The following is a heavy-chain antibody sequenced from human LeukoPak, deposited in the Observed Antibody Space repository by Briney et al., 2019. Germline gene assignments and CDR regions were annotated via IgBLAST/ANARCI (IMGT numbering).Heavy chain of an antibody. Sequence: SETLSLTCAVYGGSFRGYYWSWIRQPPGKGLEWIGEINHSGSTNYNPSLKSRVTISVDTSKNQFSLKLSSVTAADTAVYYCARVCPYYHDSSGYYNNSACDYWGQGTLVTVSS. CDR3: ARVCPYYHDSSGYYNNSACDY. V-gene: IGHV4-34*01. CDR1: GGSFRGYY. CDR2: INHSGST. D-gene: IGHD3-22*01. J-gene: IGHJ4*02.